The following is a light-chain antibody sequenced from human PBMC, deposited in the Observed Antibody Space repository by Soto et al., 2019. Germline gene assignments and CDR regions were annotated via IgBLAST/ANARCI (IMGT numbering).Light chain of an antibody. CDR2: DAS. Sequence: EIVLTQSPATLSLSPGERVTLSCRASQSVSRSLAWYQQKPGQAPRLLIYDASNRATGIPVRFSGSGSGTDFSLTISSLAPEDFAVYYCQQCSSWPYTFGQGTKLDFK. V-gene: IGKV3-11*01. J-gene: IGKJ2*01. CDR3: QQCSSWPYT. CDR1: QSVSRS.